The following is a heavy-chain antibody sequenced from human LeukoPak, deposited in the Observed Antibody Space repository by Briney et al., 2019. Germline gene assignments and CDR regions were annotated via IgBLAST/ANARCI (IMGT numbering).Heavy chain of an antibody. V-gene: IGHV4-59*08. CDR3: ARHHEYIWGSSVDYYAMDV. CDR2: LYYTGST. Sequence: SETLSLTCTVSGGSIDSYYWSWIRQPPGKRLEWIGYLYYTGSTNYNPSLKSRVTISFDASKNLFSLNLSSVTATDTAVYYCARHHEYIWGSSVDYYAMDVWGQGTTVTVSS. D-gene: IGHD3-16*01. J-gene: IGHJ6*02. CDR1: GGSIDSYY.